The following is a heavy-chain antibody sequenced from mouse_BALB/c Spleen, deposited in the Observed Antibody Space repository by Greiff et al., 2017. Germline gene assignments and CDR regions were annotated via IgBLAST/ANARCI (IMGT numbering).Heavy chain of an antibody. CDR3: ARGEGIDYGDY. V-gene: IGHV5-6-5*01. Sequence: EVQVVESGGGLVKPGGSLKLSCAASGFTFSSYAMSWVRQTPEKRLEWVASISSGGSTYYPDSVKGRFTISRDNARNILYLQMSSLRSEDTAMYYCARGEGIDYGDYWGQGTTLTVSS. CDR2: ISSGGST. J-gene: IGHJ2*01. D-gene: IGHD2-4*01. CDR1: GFTFSSYA.